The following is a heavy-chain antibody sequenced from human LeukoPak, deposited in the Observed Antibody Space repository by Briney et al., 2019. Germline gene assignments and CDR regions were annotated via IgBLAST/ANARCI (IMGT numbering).Heavy chain of an antibody. CDR1: GGTFSSYA. D-gene: IGHD5-12*01. CDR2: IIPIFGTA. CDR3: ASTVLPRIWWSPSIYYYMDV. Sequence: GSSVKVSCKASGGTFSSYAISWVRQAPGQGLEWMGGIIPIFGTANYAQKFQGRVTITADESTSTAYMELSSLRSEDTAVYYCASTVLPRIWWSPSIYYYMDVWGKGTTVTISS. V-gene: IGHV1-69*01. J-gene: IGHJ6*03.